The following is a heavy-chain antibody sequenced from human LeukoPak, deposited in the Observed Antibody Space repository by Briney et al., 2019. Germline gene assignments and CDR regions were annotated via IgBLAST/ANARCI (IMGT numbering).Heavy chain of an antibody. CDR3: ATKSRKGVAYYFDY. V-gene: IGHV4-38-2*02. J-gene: IGHJ4*02. Sequence: SETLSLTCTVSGYSISSGYYWGWIRQPPGKGLEWIGSIYHSGSTYYNPSLKSRVTISVDTSKNQFSLKLSSVTAADTAVYYCATKSRKGVAYYFDYWGQGTLVTVSS. CDR1: GYSISSGYY. D-gene: IGHD2-8*01. CDR2: IYHSGST.